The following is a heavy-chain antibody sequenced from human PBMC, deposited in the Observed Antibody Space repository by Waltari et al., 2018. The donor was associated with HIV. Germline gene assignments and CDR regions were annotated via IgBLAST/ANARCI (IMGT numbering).Heavy chain of an antibody. CDR2: IMEDGTEK. Sequence: EVELVESGGGRVQAGGWLGLSCRVSGLKVNRCWCVWVRQGPGKGLEWVANIMEDGTEKNYLESVKGRFTISKDSLKNSAYLTLNNMTAGDTAVYFCARLIREGYNDWYFDLWGRGTLITV. CDR1: GLKVNRCW. V-gene: IGHV3-7*01. D-gene: IGHD1-20*01. J-gene: IGHJ2*01. CDR3: ARLIREGYNDWYFDL.